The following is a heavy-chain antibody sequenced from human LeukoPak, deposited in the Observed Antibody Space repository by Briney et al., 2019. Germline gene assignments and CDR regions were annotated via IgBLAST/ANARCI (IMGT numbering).Heavy chain of an antibody. CDR3: ARGQDTPYYDILTGYST. V-gene: IGHV1-2*02. CDR2: INPNSGGT. CDR1: GYTFTGYY. J-gene: IGHJ5*02. Sequence: ASVKVSCKASGYTFTGYYMHWVRQAPGQGLGWMGWINPNSGGTNYAQKFQGRVTMTRDTSISTAYMELSRLRSDDTAVYYCARGQDTPYYDILTGYSTWGQGTLVTVSS. D-gene: IGHD3-9*01.